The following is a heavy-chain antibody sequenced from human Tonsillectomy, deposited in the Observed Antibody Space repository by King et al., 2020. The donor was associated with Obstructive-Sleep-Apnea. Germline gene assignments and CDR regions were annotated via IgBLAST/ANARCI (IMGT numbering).Heavy chain of an antibody. D-gene: IGHD2/OR15-2a*01. CDR1: GGSISSGGYS. CDR2: IYYSGSP. V-gene: IGHV4-30-4*07. Sequence: VQLQESGPGLVKPSQTLSLTCAVSGGSISSGGYSWSWIRQPPGKGLEWIGYIYYSGSPSYNPSLKSRVTISVDTSKNQFSLKRSSVTAADTAVYYCARVINSNKDLDYWGQGTLVTVSS. J-gene: IGHJ4*02. CDR3: ARVINSNKDLDY.